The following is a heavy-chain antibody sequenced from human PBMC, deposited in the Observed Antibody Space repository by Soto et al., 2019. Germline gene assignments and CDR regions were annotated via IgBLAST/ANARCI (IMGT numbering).Heavy chain of an antibody. J-gene: IGHJ6*02. D-gene: IGHD6-19*01. CDR3: AKGLRIASIAVINYYYYYGMDV. CDR1: GFTFSSYA. Sequence: PGGSLRLSCAASGFTFSSYAMSWVRQAPGKGLEWVSAISGSGGSTYYADSVKGRFTISRDNSKNTLYLQMNSLRAEDTAVYYCAKGLRIASIAVINYYYYYGMDVWGQGTTVTVSS. CDR2: ISGSGGST. V-gene: IGHV3-23*01.